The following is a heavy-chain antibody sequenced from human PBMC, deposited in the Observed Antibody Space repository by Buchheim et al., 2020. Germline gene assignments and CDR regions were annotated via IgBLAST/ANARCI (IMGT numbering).Heavy chain of an antibody. J-gene: IGHJ4*02. D-gene: IGHD1-20*01. CDR3: ARNNWNDY. CDR1: GFNFSNYA. V-gene: IGHV3-30*04. CDR2: ISYDGSNT. Sequence: QVQLVDSGGSVVQPGRFLRLSCAASGFNFSNYAMNWVRQAPGKGLEWVAIISYDGSNTYYADSLKGRFSISRDNSKNTLYLQMNSLRTEDTAVYYCARNNWNDYWGQGTL.